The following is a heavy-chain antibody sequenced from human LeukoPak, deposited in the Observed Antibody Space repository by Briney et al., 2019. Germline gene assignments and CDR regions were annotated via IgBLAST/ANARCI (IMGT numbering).Heavy chain of an antibody. CDR1: GGTFSSYA. J-gene: IGHJ4*02. D-gene: IGHD1-26*01. Sequence: ASVKVSCKASGGTFSSYAISWVRQAPGQGLEWMGGIIPIFGTANYAQKFQGRVTITADESTSTAYMELSSLRSEDTAVYYCAGYDSGSYYPELLLTYYFDYWGQGTLVTVSS. CDR2: IIPIFGTA. V-gene: IGHV1-69*13. CDR3: AGYDSGSYYPELLLTYYFDY.